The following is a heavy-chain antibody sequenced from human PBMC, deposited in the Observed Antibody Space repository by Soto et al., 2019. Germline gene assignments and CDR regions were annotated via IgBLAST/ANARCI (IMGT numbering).Heavy chain of an antibody. J-gene: IGHJ4*02. CDR1: GGSISSYY. CDR2: IYYSGST. V-gene: IGHV4-59*01. Sequence: SETLSLTCTVSGGSISSYYWSWIRQPPGKGLEWIGYIYYSGSTNYNPSLKSRVTISVDTSKNQSSLKLSSVTAADTAVYYCARDVTMGYFDYWGQGTLVTVSS. CDR3: ARDVTMGYFDY. D-gene: IGHD3-10*01.